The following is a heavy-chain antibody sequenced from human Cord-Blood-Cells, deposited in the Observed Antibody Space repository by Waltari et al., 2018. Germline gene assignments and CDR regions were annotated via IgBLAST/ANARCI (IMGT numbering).Heavy chain of an antibody. D-gene: IGHD6-13*01. V-gene: IGHV1-2*04. CDR3: ARSGTANWFDP. CDR2: VNPNSGGT. CDR1: GYTFTGYY. Sequence: QVQLVQSGAEVKKPGASVKVSCKASGYTFTGYYMHWVRQAPGQGLEWMGCVNPNSGGTNYAQKFQAWVTMARDTSFSTAYMELSRLRSDDTAVYYCARSGTANWFDPWGQGTLVTVSS. J-gene: IGHJ5*02.